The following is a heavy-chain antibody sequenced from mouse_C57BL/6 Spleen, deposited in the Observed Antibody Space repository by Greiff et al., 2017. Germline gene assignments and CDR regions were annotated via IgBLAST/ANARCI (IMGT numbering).Heavy chain of an antibody. Sequence: QVQLQQSGPELVKPGASVKISCKASGYSFTSSYIHWVKQRPGQGLEWIGWIYPGSGNTKYNEKFKGKATLTADTSSSTAYMQLSSLTAEVSAVYYCARAGAVAIDYGGQGTSVTVSS. CDR2: IYPGSGNT. CDR1: GYSFTSSY. J-gene: IGHJ4*01. D-gene: IGHD1-1*01. V-gene: IGHV1-66*01. CDR3: ARAGAVAIDY.